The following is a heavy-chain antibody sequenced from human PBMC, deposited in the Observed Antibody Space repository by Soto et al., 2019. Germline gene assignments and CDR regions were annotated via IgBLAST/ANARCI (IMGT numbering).Heavy chain of an antibody. D-gene: IGHD5-18*01. CDR1: GGSVSSGSYS. CDR3: ARDHSYGSHFDY. CDR2: IYSSVSP. Sequence: PSETLSLTCTVSGGSVSSGSYSGSWIPQPPGKGLEWLGFIYSSVSPNYNPSLKSRVTISVDTSKNRFSLKLSYVTAADTAVYYCARDHSYGSHFDYWGQGTRVTVSS. V-gene: IGHV4-61*01. J-gene: IGHJ4*02.